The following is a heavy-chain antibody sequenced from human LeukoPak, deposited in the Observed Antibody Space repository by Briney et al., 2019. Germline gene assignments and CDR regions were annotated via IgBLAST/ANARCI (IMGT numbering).Heavy chain of an antibody. V-gene: IGHV3-74*01. CDR1: GFTFSNYW. J-gene: IGHJ4*02. CDR2: INSDGSST. D-gene: IGHD3-9*01. Sequence: GGSLRLSCAASGFTFSNYWMHWVRQAPGKGLVWVSRINSDGSSTSYADSVKGRFTISRDNAKNTLYLQMNSLRAEDTAVYYCAKELYYHGLFDWLFDYWGQGTLVTVSS. CDR3: AKELYYHGLFDWLFDY.